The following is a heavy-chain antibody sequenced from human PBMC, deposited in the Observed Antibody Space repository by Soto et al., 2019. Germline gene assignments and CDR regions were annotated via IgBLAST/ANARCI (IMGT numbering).Heavy chain of an antibody. D-gene: IGHD6-13*01. Sequence: SETLSLTCTVSGDSMNNFYWSWIRQPPGKTLEWIGNIFYTGSTTYNPSLESRITMSVDTSKNQFSLRLSSVSAADKAVYFCAKYRRTAAEGYTLDYWGRGTLVTVSS. CDR3: AKYRRTAAEGYTLDY. CDR1: GDSMNNFY. V-gene: IGHV4-59*01. J-gene: IGHJ4*02. CDR2: IFYTGST.